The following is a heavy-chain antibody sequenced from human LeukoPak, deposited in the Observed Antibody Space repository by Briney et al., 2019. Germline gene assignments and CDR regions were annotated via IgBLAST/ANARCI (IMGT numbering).Heavy chain of an antibody. CDR3: ARGLGYCSSTSCYWVGGDAFDI. Sequence: ASVKVSCKASGYTFTGYYMHWVRQAPGQGLEWMGWINPNSGNTGYAQKFQGRVTMTRNTSISTAYMELSSLRSEDTAVYYCARGLGYCSSTSCYWVGGDAFDIWGQGTMVIVSS. D-gene: IGHD2-2*01. CDR2: INPNSGNT. CDR1: GYTFTGYY. V-gene: IGHV1-8*02. J-gene: IGHJ3*02.